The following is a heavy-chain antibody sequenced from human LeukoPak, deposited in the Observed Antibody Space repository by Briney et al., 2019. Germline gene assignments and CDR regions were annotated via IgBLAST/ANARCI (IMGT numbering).Heavy chain of an antibody. CDR2: INPNSDGT. CDR1: GYTFTGYY. J-gene: IGHJ4*02. V-gene: IGHV1-2*06. D-gene: IGHD3-10*01. CDR3: ARDRDYYGSGSYYNVVDY. Sequence: ASVKVSCKASGYTFTGYYMHWVRQAPGQGLEWMGRINPNSDGTNYAQKFQGRVTMTRDKSISTAYMELSRLRSDDTAVYYCARDRDYYGSGSYYNVVDYWGQGTLVTVSS.